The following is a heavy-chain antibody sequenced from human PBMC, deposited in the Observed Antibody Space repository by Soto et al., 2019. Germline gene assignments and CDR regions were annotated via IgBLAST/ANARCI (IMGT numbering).Heavy chain of an antibody. CDR1: GGSISSYY. CDR3: ARFGITMVRGATGWFDP. D-gene: IGHD3-10*01. CDR2: IYYSGST. Sequence: SETLSLTCTVSGGSISSYYWSWIRQPPGKGLEWIGYIYYSGSTNYNPSLKSRVTISVDTSKNQFSLKMSSVTAADTAVYYCARFGITMVRGATGWFDPWGQGTMVTVSS. J-gene: IGHJ5*02. V-gene: IGHV4-59*01.